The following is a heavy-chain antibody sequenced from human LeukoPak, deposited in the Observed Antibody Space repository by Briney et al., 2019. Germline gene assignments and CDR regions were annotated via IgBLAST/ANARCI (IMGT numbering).Heavy chain of an antibody. D-gene: IGHD5-24*01. CDR2: IYYSGST. J-gene: IGHJ4*02. CDR1: GGSISSGDYY. CDR3: AGEDGYNHPTVPY. V-gene: IGHV4-30-4*01. Sequence: SQTLSLTCTVSGGSISSGDYYWSWIRQPPGKGLEWLGYIYYSGSTYYNPSLKSRVTISVDTSKNQFSLKLSSVTAADTAVYYCAGEDGYNHPTVPYWGQGTLVTVSS.